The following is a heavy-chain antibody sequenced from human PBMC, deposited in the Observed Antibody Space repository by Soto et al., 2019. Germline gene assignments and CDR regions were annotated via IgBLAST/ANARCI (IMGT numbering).Heavy chain of an antibody. CDR3: ARMGSTRNHHYYYGMDV. V-gene: IGHV5-51*01. CDR1: GYSFTIDC. D-gene: IGHD2-2*01. J-gene: IGHJ6*02. Sequence: GESLKISCDGSGYSFTIDCIGLVLQMPGKGLEWMGIIYPGDSDTRYSPSFQCQVTISADKSISTAYLQWSSLKASDTAMYYCARMGSTRNHHYYYGMDVWGQGTTVTVSS. CDR2: IYPGDSDT.